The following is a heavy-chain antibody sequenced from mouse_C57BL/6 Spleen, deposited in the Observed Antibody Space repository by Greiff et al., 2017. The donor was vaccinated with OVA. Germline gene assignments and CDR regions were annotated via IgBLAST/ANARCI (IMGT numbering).Heavy chain of an antibody. V-gene: IGHV5-6*01. CDR1: GFTFSSYG. Sequence: VQLQQSGGDLVKPGGSLKLSCAASGFTFSSYGMSWVRQTPDKRLEWVATISSGGSYTYYPDSVKGRFTSSRENAKNTLYLQMSSLKSEDTAMYYCARQGYGYDVGAMDYWGQGTSVTVSS. D-gene: IGHD2-2*01. CDR3: ARQGYGYDVGAMDY. CDR2: ISSGGSYT. J-gene: IGHJ4*01.